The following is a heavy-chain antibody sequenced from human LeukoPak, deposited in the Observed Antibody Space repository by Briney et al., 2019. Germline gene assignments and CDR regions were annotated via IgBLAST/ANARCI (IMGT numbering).Heavy chain of an antibody. Sequence: PSETLSPTCTVSGGSLSSGGYSWTWIRQHPGKGLEWIGYIDYRGSTDYNPSLKSRVIISVDTSKNHFSLKLTSVTAADTAVYYCGRVTRTGARVRGVIVIDPWGQGTLVTVSS. CDR2: IDYRGST. V-gene: IGHV4-31*03. D-gene: IGHD3-10*01. CDR1: GGSLSSGGYS. J-gene: IGHJ5*02. CDR3: GRVTRTGARVRGVIVIDP.